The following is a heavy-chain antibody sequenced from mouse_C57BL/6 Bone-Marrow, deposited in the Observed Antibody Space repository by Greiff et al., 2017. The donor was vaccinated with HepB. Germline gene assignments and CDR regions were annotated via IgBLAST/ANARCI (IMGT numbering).Heavy chain of an antibody. CDR2: IYPGDGDT. CDR3: ARYGGLPWYFDV. CDR1: GYAFSSSW. J-gene: IGHJ1*03. D-gene: IGHD2-4*01. Sequence: VKLMESGPELVKPGASVKISCKASGYAFSSSWMNWVKQRPGKGLEWIGRIYPGDGDTNYNGKFKGKATLTADKSSSTAYMQLSSLTSEDSAVYFCARYGGLPWYFDVWGTGTTVTVSS. V-gene: IGHV1-82*01.